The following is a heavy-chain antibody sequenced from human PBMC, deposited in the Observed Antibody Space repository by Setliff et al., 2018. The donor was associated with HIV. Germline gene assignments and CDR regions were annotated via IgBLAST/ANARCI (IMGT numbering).Heavy chain of an antibody. CDR2: INAGNGNT. Sequence: ASVKVSCKASGYTFTTYAIHWVRQAPGQRLEFMGWINAGNGNTKYSQRFQGRVTITIDTSASTAYMELSSLRSEDTAVYYCARGGEGLANWGQGTLVTVSS. D-gene: IGHD3-16*01. CDR1: GYTFTTYA. CDR3: ARGGEGLAN. V-gene: IGHV1-3*01. J-gene: IGHJ4*02.